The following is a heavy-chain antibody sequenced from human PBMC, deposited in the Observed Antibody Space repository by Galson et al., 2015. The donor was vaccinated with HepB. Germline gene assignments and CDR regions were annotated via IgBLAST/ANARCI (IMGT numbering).Heavy chain of an antibody. V-gene: IGHV3-7*01. CDR1: GFTSSGYW. J-gene: IGHJ6*03. D-gene: IGHD4-11*01. CDR2: INQDGSEK. Sequence: SLRLSCAASGFTSSGYWMSWVRQAPGKGLEWVANINQDGSEKYYVDSVKGRFTIFRDDAKNSLYLQMNSLRAEDTALYYCARDQADYSNYYYYYYMDVWGEGTTVTVSS. CDR3: ARDQADYSNYYYYYYMDV.